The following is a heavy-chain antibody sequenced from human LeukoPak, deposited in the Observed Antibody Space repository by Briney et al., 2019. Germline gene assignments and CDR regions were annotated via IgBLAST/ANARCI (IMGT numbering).Heavy chain of an antibody. CDR3: TKGRGVMVYAPDY. Sequence: PGGSLRLSCAASGFTFSSYGMHWVRQAPGKGLEWVAVMWYDGSNQYYADSVKGRFTISRDSSKNTLFLQMNSLRAEDTAVYYCTKGRGVMVYAPDYWGQGTLVTVSS. V-gene: IGHV3-33*06. J-gene: IGHJ4*02. CDR2: MWYDGSNQ. D-gene: IGHD2-8*01. CDR1: GFTFSSYG.